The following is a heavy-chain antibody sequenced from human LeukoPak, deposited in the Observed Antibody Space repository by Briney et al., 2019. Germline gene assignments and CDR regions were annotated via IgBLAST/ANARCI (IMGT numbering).Heavy chain of an antibody. D-gene: IGHD3-10*01. Sequence: PSETLSLTCAVYGGSFSGYYWSWIRQPPGKGLEWIGYIYNSGGTTYNPSLKSRVTISVDTSKNQFSLNLSSVTAADTAIYYCARQRKAYASVDPWGQGTLVTVSS. V-gene: IGHV4-59*08. CDR3: ARQRKAYASVDP. CDR2: IYNSGGT. J-gene: IGHJ5*02. CDR1: GGSFSGYY.